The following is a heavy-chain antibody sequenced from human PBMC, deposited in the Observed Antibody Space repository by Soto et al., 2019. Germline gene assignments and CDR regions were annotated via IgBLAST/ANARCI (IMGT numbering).Heavy chain of an antibody. CDR1: GDSMNGDKDY. V-gene: IGHV4-39*01. Sequence: SETLSRTCSGSGDSMNGDKDYWGWIRQPPGKGLEWTGSIYFRGNTYYNPSLQTRVTISLDKSKSQFSLKLNSVTAADSAVYFCARLEGLATISYYFDFWGQGALVTVSS. CDR3: ARLEGLATISYYFDF. J-gene: IGHJ4*02. CDR2: IYFRGNT. D-gene: IGHD3-9*01.